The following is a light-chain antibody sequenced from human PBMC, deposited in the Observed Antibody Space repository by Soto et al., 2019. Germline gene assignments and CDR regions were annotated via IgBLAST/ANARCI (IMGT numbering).Light chain of an antibody. CDR3: SSYTSSSTLDV. J-gene: IGLJ2*01. CDR1: SSDVGGYNY. Sequence: QSALTQPASVSGSPGQSITISCTGTSSDVGGYNYVSWYQQHPGKAPKLMIYDVSNRPSRVSNRFSGSKSGNTASLTISGLQAEDEADYYCSSYTSSSTLDVFGGGTKLTVL. V-gene: IGLV2-14*01. CDR2: DVS.